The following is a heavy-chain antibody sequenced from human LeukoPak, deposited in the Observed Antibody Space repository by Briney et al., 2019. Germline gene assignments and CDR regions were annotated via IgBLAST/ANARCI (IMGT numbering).Heavy chain of an antibody. D-gene: IGHD3-10*01. CDR3: ARSNEAPQAFYGSGSPPLNYYYYMDV. V-gene: IGHV4-38-2*02. J-gene: IGHJ6*03. Sequence: PSETLSLTCTVSGYSISSGYYWGWIRQPPGKGLEWIGSIYHSGSTYYNPSLKSRVTISVDTSKNQFSLKLSSVTAADTAVYYCARSNEAPQAFYGSGSPPLNYYYYMDVWGKGTTVTVSS. CDR1: GYSISSGYY. CDR2: IYHSGST.